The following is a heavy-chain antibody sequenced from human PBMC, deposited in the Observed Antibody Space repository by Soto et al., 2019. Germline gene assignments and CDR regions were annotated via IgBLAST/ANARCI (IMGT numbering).Heavy chain of an antibody. Sequence: EVQLVQSGAEVKKPGESLKISCKGSGYSFTSYWIGWVRQMPGKGLEWMGIIYPGDSDTRHSPSFQGQVTISADKSISTAYLQWSSLKASDTAMYYCARPRSSSRNYYGMDVWGQGTTVTVSS. D-gene: IGHD6-13*01. CDR2: IYPGDSDT. V-gene: IGHV5-51*03. J-gene: IGHJ6*02. CDR3: ARPRSSSRNYYGMDV. CDR1: GYSFTSYW.